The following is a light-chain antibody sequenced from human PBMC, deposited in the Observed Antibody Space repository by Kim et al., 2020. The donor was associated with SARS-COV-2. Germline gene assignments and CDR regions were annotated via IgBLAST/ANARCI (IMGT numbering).Light chain of an antibody. V-gene: IGLV3-1*01. CDR2: QDT. Sequence: SYELTQPPSVSVSPGQTASITCSGDKLGDTYASRYQQKPGQSPVLVIYQDTKRPSGIPERFSGSNSGTTATLTISGTQAMDGADYYCQAWDSSTVVFGGGTQLTVL. CDR3: QAWDSSTVV. J-gene: IGLJ2*01. CDR1: KLGDTY.